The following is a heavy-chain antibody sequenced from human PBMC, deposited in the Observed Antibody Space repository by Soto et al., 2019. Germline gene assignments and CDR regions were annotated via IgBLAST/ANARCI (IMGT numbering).Heavy chain of an antibody. CDR3: VSWVSAHFDK. Sequence: XVSLRLSCAASGFTFDNGITWFRQAPGKGLEWISTVDYYGNNQHYADSVKGRFTISRDKSRNTIALHMSNLRAEDTALYYCVSWVSAHFDKWGQGTLVTVSS. CDR2: VDYYGNNQ. CDR1: GFTFDNG. D-gene: IGHD2-8*01. J-gene: IGHJ4*02. V-gene: IGHV3-23*05.